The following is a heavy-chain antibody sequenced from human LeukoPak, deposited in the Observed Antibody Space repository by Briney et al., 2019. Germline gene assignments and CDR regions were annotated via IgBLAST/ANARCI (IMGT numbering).Heavy chain of an antibody. V-gene: IGHV4-38-2*02. D-gene: IGHD3-10*01. Sequence: SEALSLTCTVSGYSISSAYYWGWVRQPPGKGLEWIGTIYHSGSTDYNPSLKSRVTISLDTFKNQFSLKLSSVTAADTAVYYCARVTMVGGFDPWGQGTLVTVSS. CDR3: ARVTMVGGFDP. J-gene: IGHJ5*02. CDR1: GYSISSAYY. CDR2: IYHSGST.